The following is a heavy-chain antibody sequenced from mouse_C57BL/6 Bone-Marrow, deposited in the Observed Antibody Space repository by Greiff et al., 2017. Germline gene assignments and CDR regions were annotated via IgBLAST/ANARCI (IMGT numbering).Heavy chain of an antibody. J-gene: IGHJ2*01. D-gene: IGHD1-1*01. CDR2: LYPRRGNT. V-gene: IGHV1-81*01. Sequence: QVQLKQSGAELARPGASVKLSCKASGYTFTSYGISWVKQRTGQGLEWIGALYPRRGNTSYNQKFKGKATRTADKSSSTAYMELRSLTSEDSAVYFCARALITTLGAGDYWGQVTTLTV. CDR3: ARALITTLGAGDY. CDR1: GYTFTSYG.